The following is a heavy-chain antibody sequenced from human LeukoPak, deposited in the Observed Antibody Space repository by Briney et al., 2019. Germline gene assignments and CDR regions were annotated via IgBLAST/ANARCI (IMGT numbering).Heavy chain of an antibody. D-gene: IGHD1-7*01. CDR3: ARHRTRAGVVQTGYYFDY. CDR1: GGSISSSSYY. J-gene: IGHJ4*02. Sequence: PSETLSLTCTVSGGSISSSSYYWGWIRQPPGKGLEWIGSIYYSGSTYYNPSLKSRVTISLDTSKNQFSLKLNSVTAADMAVYYCARHRTRAGVVQTGYYFDYWGQGTLVTVSS. V-gene: IGHV4-39*01. CDR2: IYYSGST.